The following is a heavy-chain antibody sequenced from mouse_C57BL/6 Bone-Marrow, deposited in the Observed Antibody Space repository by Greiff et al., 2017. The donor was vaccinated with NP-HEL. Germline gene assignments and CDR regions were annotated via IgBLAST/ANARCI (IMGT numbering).Heavy chain of an antibody. CDR3: AREEVYGYGWFAY. CDR1: GYSITSGYY. V-gene: IGHV3-6*01. CDR2: ISYDGSN. D-gene: IGHD2-2*01. J-gene: IGHJ3*01. Sequence: EVHLVESGPGLVKPSQSLSLTCSVSGYSITSGYYWNWLRQFPGNQLEWMGYISYDGSNNYNPSLKNRISITRDTSKNQFFLKLNTVTTEDTATCDCAREEVYGYGWFAYWGKGTLVTVSA.